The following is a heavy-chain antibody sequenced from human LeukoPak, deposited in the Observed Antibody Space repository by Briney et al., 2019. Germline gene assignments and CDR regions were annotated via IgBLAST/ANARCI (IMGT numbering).Heavy chain of an antibody. CDR1: GGSISSGNYY. CDR2: ISYSGTT. V-gene: IGHV4-39*01. J-gene: IGHJ4*02. D-gene: IGHD3-10*01. Sequence: SETLSLTCTVSGGSISSGNYYWGWIRQAPGKGLEWIGSISYSGTTYYNPSLKSRVTISVDTSKNQFSLKLSSVTAADTAVYYCARLPWFGELLFDYWGQGTLVTVSS. CDR3: ARLPWFGELLFDY.